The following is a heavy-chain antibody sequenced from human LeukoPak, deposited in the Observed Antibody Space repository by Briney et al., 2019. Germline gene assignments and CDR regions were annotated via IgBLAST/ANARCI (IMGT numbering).Heavy chain of an antibody. J-gene: IGHJ5*02. V-gene: IGHV3-7*04. CDR3: ARVVTWFDP. CDR1: GFTFSSFW. Sequence: GGSLRLSCAASGFTFSSFWMSWGRQAPGKGLEWVAHIKGDGSMESYVDSVKGRFTISRDNGRNSVYLQMNSLRGEDTAVYYCARVVTWFDPWGQGSLVIVSS. CDR2: IKGDGSME.